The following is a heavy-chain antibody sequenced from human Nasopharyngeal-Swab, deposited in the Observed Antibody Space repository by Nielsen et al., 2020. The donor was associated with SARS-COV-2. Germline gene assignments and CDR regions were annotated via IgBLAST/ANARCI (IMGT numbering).Heavy chain of an antibody. D-gene: IGHD3-22*01. CDR2: IYTSGST. V-gene: IGHV4-61*02. CDR1: GGSISSGSYY. Sequence: SETLSLTCTVSGGSISSGSYYWSWIRQPAGKGLEWIGRIYTSGSTNYNPSLKSRVTISVDTSKNQFSLKLSSVTAADTAVYYRARDLYYYDSALIAFDIWGQGTMVTVSS. J-gene: IGHJ3*02. CDR3: ARDLYYYDSALIAFDI.